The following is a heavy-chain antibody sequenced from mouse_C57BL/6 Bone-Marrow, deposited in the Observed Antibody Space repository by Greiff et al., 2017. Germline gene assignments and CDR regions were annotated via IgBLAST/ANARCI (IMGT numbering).Heavy chain of an antibody. V-gene: IGHV1-9*01. CDR2: IVPGSGST. J-gene: IGHJ3*01. CDR3: ASEGGYYGSSWPY. D-gene: IGHD1-1*01. Sequence: QVQLQQSGAELMKPGASVKLSCKATGYTFTGYWIEWVKQRPGHGLEWIGEIVPGSGSTNYKEKFKGKATFTADTSSNTAYMQLSRLTTEDSAIYYCASEGGYYGSSWPYWGQGTLVTVSA. CDR1: GYTFTGYW.